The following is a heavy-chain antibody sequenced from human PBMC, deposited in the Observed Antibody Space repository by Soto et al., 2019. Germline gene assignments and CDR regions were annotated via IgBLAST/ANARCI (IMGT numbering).Heavy chain of an antibody. D-gene: IGHD2-21*01. V-gene: IGHV3-11*01. J-gene: IGHJ1*01. CDR3: ASDFSKPTVGVVDS. CDR1: GFIFSDYY. CDR2: INNGGDIV. Sequence: QVQLEESGGGLVKPGQSLRLSCATSGFIFSDYYMAWIRQAPGKGLEWIGYINNGGDIVHYSDAVRCRFRISRDNTKKSLYLQMTSLRDEDTGIYYCASDFSKPTVGVVDSWGQCDVVTVAS.